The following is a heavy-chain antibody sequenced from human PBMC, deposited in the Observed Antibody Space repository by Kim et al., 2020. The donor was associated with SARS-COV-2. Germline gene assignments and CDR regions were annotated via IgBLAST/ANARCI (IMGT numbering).Heavy chain of an antibody. D-gene: IGHD2-21*02. CDR3: ARYCGGDCYGGWGFDP. Sequence: GSLRLSCAASGFTFNTYSMTWVRQAPGKGLEWISYINSRSDTIYYANSVKGRFTISRDNAENSLYLQMNSLRAEDAAVYYCARYCGGDCYGGWGFDPWGQGTLVTVSS. V-gene: IGHV3-48*04. CDR1: GFTFNTYS. CDR2: INSRSDTI. J-gene: IGHJ5*02.